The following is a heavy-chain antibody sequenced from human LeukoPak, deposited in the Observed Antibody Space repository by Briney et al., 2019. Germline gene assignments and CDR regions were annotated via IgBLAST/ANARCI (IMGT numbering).Heavy chain of an antibody. Sequence: GASVKVSCKASGYTFTAQYMHWVRQAPGQGLEWMGWINPNNGATKYAQSFLGRVTMTRDTSTTTAYMELSSLRSDDTAVYFCASYPRSIPTPPFDYWGQGTLVTVSS. J-gene: IGHJ4*02. CDR3: ASYPRSIPTPPFDY. D-gene: IGHD2-21*01. CDR2: INPNNGAT. CDR1: GYTFTAQY. V-gene: IGHV1-2*02.